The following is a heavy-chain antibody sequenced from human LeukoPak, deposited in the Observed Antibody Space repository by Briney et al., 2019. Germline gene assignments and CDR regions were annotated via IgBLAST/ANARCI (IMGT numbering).Heavy chain of an antibody. J-gene: IGHJ5*02. CDR1: GFTFSNYW. Sequence: XXCAXSGFTFSNYWXSWVRQAPGKGLEWLAHIKYDGSEKYYVDSVKGRFTISRDNAKNSLYLQMNSLRAEDTAVYYCTRDQTWGQGTLVTVSS. CDR3: TRDQT. V-gene: IGHV3-7*01. CDR2: IKYDGSEK.